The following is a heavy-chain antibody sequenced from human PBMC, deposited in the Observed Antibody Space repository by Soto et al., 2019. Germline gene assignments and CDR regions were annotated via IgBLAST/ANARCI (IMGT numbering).Heavy chain of an antibody. J-gene: IGHJ6*02. D-gene: IGHD3-3*01. V-gene: IGHV1-69*13. CDR3: ARASEYYDFWSGYLYYYYGMDV. CDR2: IIPIFGTA. Sequence: ASVKVSCKASGGTLSSYAISWVRQAPGQGLEWMGGIIPIFGTANYAQKFQGRVTITADESTSTAYMELSSLRSEDTAVYYCARASEYYDFWSGYLYYYYGMDVWGQGTTVTVSS. CDR1: GGTLSSYA.